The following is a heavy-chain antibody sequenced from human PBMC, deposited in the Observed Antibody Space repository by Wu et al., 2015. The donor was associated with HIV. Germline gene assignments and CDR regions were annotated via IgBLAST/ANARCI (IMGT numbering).Heavy chain of an antibody. D-gene: IGHD6-13*01. CDR3: ARDSGYSSSWYNQYYYMDV. CDR2: INPNSGGT. CDR1: GYTFTGYY. V-gene: IGHV1-2*02. J-gene: IGHJ6*03. Sequence: QVQLVQSGAEVKKPGASVKVSCKASGYTFTGYYMHWVRQAPGQGLEWMGWINPNSGGTNYAQKFQGRVTMTRDTSISTAYMELSRLRSDDTAVYYCARDSGYSSSWYNQYYYMDVWGKGTTVTVSS.